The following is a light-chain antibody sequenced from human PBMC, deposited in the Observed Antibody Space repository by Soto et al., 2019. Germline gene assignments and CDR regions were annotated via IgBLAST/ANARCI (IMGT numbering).Light chain of an antibody. V-gene: IGKV3-20*01. CDR2: GST. CDR1: QNVDSTY. Sequence: DIVLTQSPGTLSLSPGERATLSCRASQNVDSTYLAWYQQKPGQAPRLVIYGSTRRAPGVPDRFSGSGSGTDFTLTISRLDPEDFAVYFCQQYDSWPPLFTFGPGTKVDLK. CDR3: QQYDSWPPLFT. J-gene: IGKJ3*01.